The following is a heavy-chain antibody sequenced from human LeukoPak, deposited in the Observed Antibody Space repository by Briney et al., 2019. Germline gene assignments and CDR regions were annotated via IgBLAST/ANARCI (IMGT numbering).Heavy chain of an antibody. CDR2: ISYSGNT. CDR1: GGSVSSGSYY. Sequence: SETLSLTCTVSGGSVSSGSYYWSWIRQPPGKGLEWIGYISYSGNTNYNPSLKSRVTISVDTSKNQFTLKLSSVTAADTAVYYCASAYDFWSGYENWGQGTLVTVSS. J-gene: IGHJ4*02. D-gene: IGHD3-3*01. V-gene: IGHV4-61*01. CDR3: ASAYDFWSGYEN.